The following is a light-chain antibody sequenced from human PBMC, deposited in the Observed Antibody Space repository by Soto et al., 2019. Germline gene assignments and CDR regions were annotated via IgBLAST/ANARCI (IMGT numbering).Light chain of an antibody. Sequence: DIQMTQSPSSLSASIGDRVTITCQASQDVSHFLNWFQQRPGKAPKLLIYDASTLERGVPSRFSGRGSGSRFTFTITSLQPEDIATYYCQQYDRLPWTFSQGTKVEMK. J-gene: IGKJ1*01. CDR1: QDVSHF. CDR2: DAS. V-gene: IGKV1-33*01. CDR3: QQYDRLPWT.